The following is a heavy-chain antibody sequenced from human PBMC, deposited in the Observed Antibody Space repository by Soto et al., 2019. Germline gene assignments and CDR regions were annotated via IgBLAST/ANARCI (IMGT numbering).Heavy chain of an antibody. Sequence: EVQLVESGGGLVQPGRSLRLSCAASGFTFDDYAMHWVRQAPGKGLEWVSGISWNSGSIGYADSVKGRFTISRDNAKNSLYLQMNGLRAEDTALYYCAKDWGSSGWYYYYYYMDVWGKGTTVTVSS. J-gene: IGHJ6*03. CDR1: GFTFDDYA. V-gene: IGHV3-9*01. D-gene: IGHD6-19*01. CDR2: ISWNSGSI. CDR3: AKDWGSSGWYYYYYYMDV.